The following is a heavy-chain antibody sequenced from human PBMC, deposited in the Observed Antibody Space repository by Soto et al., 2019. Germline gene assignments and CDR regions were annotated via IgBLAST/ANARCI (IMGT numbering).Heavy chain of an antibody. Sequence: GGSLRLSCAASGFTFSSYSMNWVRQAPGKGLEWVSSISSSSYIYYADSVKGRFTISRDNAKNSLYLQMNSLRAEDTAVYYCARAYYDILTGYDYWGQGTLVTVSS. V-gene: IGHV3-21*01. CDR2: ISSSSYI. CDR1: GFTFSSYS. J-gene: IGHJ4*02. D-gene: IGHD3-9*01. CDR3: ARAYYDILTGYDY.